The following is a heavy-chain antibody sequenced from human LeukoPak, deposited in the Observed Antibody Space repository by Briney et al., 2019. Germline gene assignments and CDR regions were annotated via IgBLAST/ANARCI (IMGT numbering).Heavy chain of an antibody. CDR1: GGSISNYY. Sequence: PSETLSLTCTVSGGSISNYYWSWIRQPPGKGLEWIGYIYYDGTTKYNPSLKSRVTISVDTSKNQFSLNLRSVTAADTAVYYCARDVDPQYWGQGTLVTVSS. D-gene: IGHD5-12*01. CDR3: ARDVDPQY. V-gene: IGHV4-59*01. CDR2: IYYDGTT. J-gene: IGHJ4*02.